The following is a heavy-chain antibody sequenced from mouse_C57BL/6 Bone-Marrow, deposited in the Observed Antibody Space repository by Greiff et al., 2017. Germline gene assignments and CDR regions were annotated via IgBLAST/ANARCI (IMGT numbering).Heavy chain of an antibody. J-gene: IGHJ1*03. CDR3: ARDDYDGYVDV. D-gene: IGHD2-4*01. V-gene: IGHV5-6*02. Sequence: EVMLVESGGDLVKPGGSLKLSCAASGFTFSSYGMSWVRQTPDTRLEWVATISSGGSYTYYPDSVKGRFTISRDNAKNTLYLQMSSLKSEDTAMYYCARDDYDGYVDVWGTGTTVTVSS. CDR1: GFTFSSYG. CDR2: ISSGGSYT.